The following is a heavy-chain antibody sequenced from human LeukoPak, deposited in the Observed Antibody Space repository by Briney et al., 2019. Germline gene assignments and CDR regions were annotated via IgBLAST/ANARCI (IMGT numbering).Heavy chain of an antibody. CDR1: DEVMSSYY. CDR3: ARAWWEGQAIDV. J-gene: IGHJ3*01. Sequence: SETLSLTCTVSDEVMSSYYWAWIRQPAGKGLEWIGRIYINGNTNYNPSLKSRLTMSVDTSKKQFSLNLTSVTAADTAVYYCARAWWEGQAIDVWGRGTMVTVS. CDR2: IYINGNT. V-gene: IGHV4-4*07. D-gene: IGHD1-26*01.